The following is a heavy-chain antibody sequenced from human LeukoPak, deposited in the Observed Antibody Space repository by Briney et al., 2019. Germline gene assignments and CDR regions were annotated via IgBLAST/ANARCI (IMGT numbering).Heavy chain of an antibody. V-gene: IGHV3-30*02. Sequence: PGGSLRLSCAASGFTFSSYSMNWVRQAPGKGPEWVTFIRFDGSDTFYADSVKGRFTVSRDNSKNTLYLQMNSLRPEDTAVYYCAKDPNDYGDYSGLRWGQGTLVTVSS. CDR2: IRFDGSDT. D-gene: IGHD4-17*01. J-gene: IGHJ4*02. CDR1: GFTFSSYS. CDR3: AKDPNDYGDYSGLR.